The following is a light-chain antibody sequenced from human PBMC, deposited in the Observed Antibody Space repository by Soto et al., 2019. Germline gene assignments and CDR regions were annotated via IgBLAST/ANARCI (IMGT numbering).Light chain of an antibody. CDR2: EVS. CDR3: QAYDYSLTAFV. J-gene: IGLJ3*02. Sequence: QPASVSGSPGQSITISCTGTSSDVGGYNYVSWFQQHPGKAPKLMIYEVSNRPSGVSNRFSGSKSGNTASLTISGLQAEDEADYYCQAYDYSLTAFVFGGGTKVTVL. CDR1: SSDVGGYNY. V-gene: IGLV2-14*01.